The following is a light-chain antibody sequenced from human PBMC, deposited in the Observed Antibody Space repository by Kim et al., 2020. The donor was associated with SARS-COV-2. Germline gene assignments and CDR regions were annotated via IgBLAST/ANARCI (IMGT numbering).Light chain of an antibody. Sequence: VSPGERATLSCRASQSVNTNLAWYQQKPGQAPRLLIYGTSTRATGIPARFSGSGSGTEFTLTISSLQSEDFAVYYCQQYNNWPPYTFGQGTKLEI. CDR3: QQYNNWPPYT. J-gene: IGKJ2*01. CDR1: QSVNTN. CDR2: GTS. V-gene: IGKV3-15*01.